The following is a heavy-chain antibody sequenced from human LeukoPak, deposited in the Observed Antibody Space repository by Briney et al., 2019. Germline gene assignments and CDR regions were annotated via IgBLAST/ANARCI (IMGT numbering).Heavy chain of an antibody. D-gene: IGHD3-22*01. CDR1: GTSMSSHY. V-gene: IGHV4-59*11. J-gene: IGHJ4*02. CDR2: LYSSGST. Sequence: SETLSLTCTVSGTSMSSHYWSWIRQPPGKGLEWIGYLYSSGSTNYNPSLKSRVTISVDTSKNQFSLKLSSVTAADTAVYYCARDSGGHYYDSSGYYPYYFDYWGQGTLVTVPS. CDR3: ARDSGGHYYDSSGYYPYYFDY.